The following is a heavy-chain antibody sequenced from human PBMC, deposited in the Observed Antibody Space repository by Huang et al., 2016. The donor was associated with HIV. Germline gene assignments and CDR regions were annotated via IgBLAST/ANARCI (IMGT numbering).Heavy chain of an antibody. Sequence: QVQLVQSGSQLKKPGASVKVSCKASGYTFTNYPMTWVRQAPGQGLEWMGWINIKTGKPTYAQGVTGRFVFSLDTSVRTAYLEIRSLKAEDTAVYYCARVAMITFGGAIAEEPMDVWGKGTTVTVSS. CDR1: GYTFTNYP. J-gene: IGHJ6*03. CDR2: INIKTGKP. D-gene: IGHD3-16*02. CDR3: ARVAMITFGGAIAEEPMDV. V-gene: IGHV7-4-1*02.